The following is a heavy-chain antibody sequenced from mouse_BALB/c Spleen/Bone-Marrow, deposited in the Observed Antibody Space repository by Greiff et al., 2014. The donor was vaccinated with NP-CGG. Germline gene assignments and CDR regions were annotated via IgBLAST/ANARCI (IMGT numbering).Heavy chain of an antibody. CDR1: GYTFTSYW. V-gene: IGHV1-69*02. CDR2: IYPSDSYT. D-gene: IGHD1-1*01. Sequence: VQLVESGAELVRPGASVKLSCKASGYTFTSYWINWVKQRPGQGLEWIGNIYPSDSYTNYNQKFKDKATLTVDKSSCTAYMQLSSPTSEDSAVYYCTRSYGSSYEYYFDYWGQGTTLTVSS. J-gene: IGHJ2*01. CDR3: TRSYGSSYEYYFDY.